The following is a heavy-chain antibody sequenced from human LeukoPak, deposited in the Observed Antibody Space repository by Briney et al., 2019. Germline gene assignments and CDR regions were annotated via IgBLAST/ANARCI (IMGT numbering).Heavy chain of an antibody. D-gene: IGHD3-10*01. Sequence: PGRSLRLSCAASGFTFSSYGMLWVRQAPGKGLEWVAFISYDGSNKYCADSVKGRFTISRDNSKNTLYLQMNSLRAEDTAVYYCAKQVSYYYGSGSRNNWFDPWGQGTLVTVSS. V-gene: IGHV3-30*18. CDR2: ISYDGSNK. CDR3: AKQVSYYYGSGSRNNWFDP. CDR1: GFTFSSYG. J-gene: IGHJ5*02.